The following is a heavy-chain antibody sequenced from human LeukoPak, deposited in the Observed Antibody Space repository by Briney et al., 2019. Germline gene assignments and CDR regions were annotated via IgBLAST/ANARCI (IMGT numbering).Heavy chain of an antibody. CDR3: ARVGREVSDTIAWFDY. CDR1: GYSFANYW. J-gene: IGHJ4*02. V-gene: IGHV5-51*01. CDR2: IYPGDSDT. D-gene: IGHD6-13*01. Sequence: GESLKISCKGSGYSFANYWIGWVRQRPGKGLEWMGIIYPGDSDTRYSPSFQGQVTISADKSITNAYLQWSSLKASDTATYYCARVGREVSDTIAWFDYWGQGTLVTVSS.